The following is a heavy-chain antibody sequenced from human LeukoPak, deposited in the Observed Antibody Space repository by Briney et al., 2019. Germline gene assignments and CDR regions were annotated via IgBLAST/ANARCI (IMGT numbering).Heavy chain of an antibody. CDR3: AKESVYDWFSYFVY. Sequence: GGSLRLSCAASGFTFSSYAMSWVRQAPGKGLEWVSGINGSGGSTYYADSVKGRFTISRDNSKNTLHMQMNVLRAEDAAVYYGAKESVYDWFSYFVYWGQGTLITVCS. D-gene: IGHD5/OR15-5a*01. V-gene: IGHV3-23*01. J-gene: IGHJ4*02. CDR1: GFTFSSYA. CDR2: INGSGGST.